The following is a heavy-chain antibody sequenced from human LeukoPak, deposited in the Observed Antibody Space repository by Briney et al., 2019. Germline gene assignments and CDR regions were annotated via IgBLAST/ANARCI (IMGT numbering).Heavy chain of an antibody. D-gene: IGHD2-15*01. CDR2: INGDGRTT. Sequence: PGGSLRLSCAASGFSFSSNWMYWVRQAPGKGLEWVSRINGDGRTTHYAESMKGRFTISRDNTKNFLYLQLSTLRVEDTAVYYCARDRPTGRSRGVVVQWGQGTLVTVSS. J-gene: IGHJ4*02. CDR1: GFSFSSNW. V-gene: IGHV3-74*01. CDR3: ARDRPTGRSRGVVVQ.